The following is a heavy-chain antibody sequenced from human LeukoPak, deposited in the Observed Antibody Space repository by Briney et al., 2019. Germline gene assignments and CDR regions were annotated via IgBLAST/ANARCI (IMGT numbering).Heavy chain of an antibody. Sequence: SETLSLTCTVSGGSISSYYWSWIRQPPGKGLEWIGYIYYSGSTNYNPSLKSRVTISVDTSKNQFSLKLSSVTAADAAVYYCAMGTAADQARWGYFDYWGQGTLVTVSS. V-gene: IGHV4-59*01. CDR1: GGSISSYY. J-gene: IGHJ4*02. CDR2: IYYSGST. CDR3: AMGTAADQARWGYFDY. D-gene: IGHD6-13*01.